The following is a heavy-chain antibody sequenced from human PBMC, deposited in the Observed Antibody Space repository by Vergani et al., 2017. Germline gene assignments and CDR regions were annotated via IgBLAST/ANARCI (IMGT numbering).Heavy chain of an antibody. D-gene: IGHD6-19*01. CDR3: ARTDVSGWSSYYFDY. V-gene: IGHV1-69*01. Sequence: QVQLVQSGAEVKKPGSSVKVSCKASGGTFSSYAISWVRQAPGQGLEWMGGIIPIFGTANYGKKFQGRVTITADESTSTAYMELSSLRSEDTAVYYCARTDVSGWSSYYFDYWGQGTLVTVSS. CDR1: GGTFSSYA. J-gene: IGHJ4*02. CDR2: IIPIFGTA.